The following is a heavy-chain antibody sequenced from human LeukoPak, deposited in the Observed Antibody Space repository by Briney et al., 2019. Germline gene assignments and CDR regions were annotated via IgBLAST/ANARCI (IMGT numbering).Heavy chain of an antibody. CDR3: AIGYYYDSSGYQFDI. J-gene: IGHJ3*02. D-gene: IGHD3-22*01. V-gene: IGHV4-61*02. Sequence: SETLSLTCTVSGGSISSSSYYWSWIRQPAGKGLEWIGRIYTSGSTNYNPSLKSRVTISVDTSKNQFSLKLSSVTAADTAVYYCAIGYYYDSSGYQFDIWGQGTMVTVSS. CDR2: IYTSGST. CDR1: GGSISSSSYY.